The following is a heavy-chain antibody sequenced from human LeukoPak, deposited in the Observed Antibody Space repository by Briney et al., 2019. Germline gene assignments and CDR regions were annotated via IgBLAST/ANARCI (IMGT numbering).Heavy chain of an antibody. J-gene: IGHJ5*02. V-gene: IGHV1-2*02. D-gene: IGHD6-13*01. CDR1: GYTFTCYY. Sequence: ASVTVSCKASGYTFTCYYMHWVRPAPGQGLEWMGWINPNSGGTNYAQKFQGRVTMTRDTSISTAYMELSRLRSDDTAVYYCARDAGGTGVSAAPLKDGDWSAHWGQGTLVTVSS. CDR2: INPNSGGT. CDR3: ARDAGGTGVSAAPLKDGDWSAH.